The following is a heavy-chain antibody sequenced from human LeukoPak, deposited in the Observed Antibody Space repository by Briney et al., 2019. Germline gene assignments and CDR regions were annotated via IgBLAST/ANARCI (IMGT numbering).Heavy chain of an antibody. CDR3: ARGVRSSWQVYYFDY. CDR1: GFTFSSYG. Sequence: GGSLRLSCAASGFTFSSYGMHWVRQAPGKGLEWVAVIWYDGSNKYYADSVKGRFTISRDNSKNTLYLQMNSLRAEDTAVNYCARGVRSSWQVYYFDYWGQGTLVTVSS. D-gene: IGHD6-13*01. V-gene: IGHV3-33*01. CDR2: IWYDGSNK. J-gene: IGHJ4*02.